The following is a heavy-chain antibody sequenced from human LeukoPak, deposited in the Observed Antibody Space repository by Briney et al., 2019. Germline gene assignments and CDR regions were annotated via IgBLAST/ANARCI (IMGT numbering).Heavy chain of an antibody. D-gene: IGHD5-18*01. CDR1: GTTFRSYA. CDR2: IIPSFGTV. J-gene: IGHJ4*02. Sequence: SVKVSCKASGTTFRSYAINWVRQAPGQGLEWMGAIIPSFGTVKYAQKLQGRVTMTADESTSTAYMDLNYLRSDDTAVCFCARATSANEYSYGFHFDYWGQGTLVTVSS. CDR3: ARATSANEYSYGFHFDY. V-gene: IGHV1-69*13.